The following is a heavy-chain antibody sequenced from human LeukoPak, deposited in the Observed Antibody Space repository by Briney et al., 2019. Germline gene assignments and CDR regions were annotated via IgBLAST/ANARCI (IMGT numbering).Heavy chain of an antibody. CDR2: INCNGGRT. J-gene: IGHJ6*02. D-gene: IGHD2-2*01. CDR3: ARDFCNTMSCYSHPVGYYGMDV. Sequence: GGSLRLSCVASGFTFDDYGMNWVRQAPGKGLEWVSTINCNGGRTSYADSVKGRFTVSRDNAKNSLYLQMNSLRAEDTALYYCARDFCNTMSCYSHPVGYYGMDVWGQGTTVTVSS. V-gene: IGHV3-20*04. CDR1: GFTFDDYG.